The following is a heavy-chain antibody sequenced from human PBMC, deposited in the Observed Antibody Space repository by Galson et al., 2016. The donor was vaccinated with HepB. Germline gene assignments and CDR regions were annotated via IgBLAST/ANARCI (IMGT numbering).Heavy chain of an antibody. Sequence: SLRLSCAASGFTFSSYGMHWVRQAPGKGLEWVAVISFDGSNTYYADSVKGRFTISRDNSKNTLYLQMNSLKAEDTAVYYCATDSLHSSSWGSHWGQGTLVTVAS. V-gene: IGHV3-30*03. J-gene: IGHJ4*02. CDR1: GFTFSSYG. CDR2: ISFDGSNT. D-gene: IGHD6-13*01. CDR3: ATDSLHSSSWGSH.